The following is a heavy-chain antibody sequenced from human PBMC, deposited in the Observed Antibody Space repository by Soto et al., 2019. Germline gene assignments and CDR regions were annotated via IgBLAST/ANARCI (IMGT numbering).Heavy chain of an antibody. J-gene: IGHJ6*02. CDR2: IWYDGSNK. CDR1: GFTFSSYG. CDR3: ARDGYCSSTSCYPGMDV. Sequence: GGSLRLSCAASGFTFSSYGMHWVRQAPGKGLEWVAVIWYDGSNKYYADFVKGRFTISRDNSKNTLYLQMNSLRAEDTAVYYCARDGYCSSTSCYPGMDVWGQGTTVTVSS. V-gene: IGHV3-33*01. D-gene: IGHD2-2*03.